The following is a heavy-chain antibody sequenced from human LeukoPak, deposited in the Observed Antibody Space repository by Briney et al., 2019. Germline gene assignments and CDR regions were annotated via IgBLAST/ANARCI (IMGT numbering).Heavy chain of an antibody. Sequence: PSETLSLTCTVSGGSISRYYWSWIRQPAGKGLEWSVRIYTSGSTNYNPSLKSRVTMSVDTSKNQFSLKLSSVTAADTAVYYCARDIVGATSYYYYYMDVWGKGTTVTVSS. CDR3: ARDIVGATSYYYYYMDV. CDR1: GGSISRYY. J-gene: IGHJ6*03. CDR2: IYTSGST. V-gene: IGHV4-4*07. D-gene: IGHD1-26*01.